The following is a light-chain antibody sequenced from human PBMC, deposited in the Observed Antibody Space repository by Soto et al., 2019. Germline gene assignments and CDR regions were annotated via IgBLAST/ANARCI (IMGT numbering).Light chain of an antibody. V-gene: IGKV3-11*01. CDR3: QHRSNWPQFS. J-gene: IGKJ3*01. CDR1: QTVSSD. CDR2: DAS. Sequence: EIVWTQSPATRSLSPGERATLSGRASQTVSSDLAWYQQKRGQAPRLLIYDASNRATGIPARFSGSGSGTGLTLDVTSLYADDFAVYYCQHRSNWPQFSFHPGTKVDIK.